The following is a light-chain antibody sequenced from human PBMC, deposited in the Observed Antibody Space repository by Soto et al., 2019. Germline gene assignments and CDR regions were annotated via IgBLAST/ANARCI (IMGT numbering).Light chain of an antibody. V-gene: IGKV3-20*01. J-gene: IGKJ5*01. Sequence: EIVLPQSPGTLSLSPGERVAISCRARQSIRRSYLAWYQQKPGQANRLLIYGASSRDTGIPDRFSGSGSGTDFTLTISSLQPDDSAVYYCKQHNIWPITVGQGTRLEIK. CDR1: QSIRRSY. CDR2: GAS. CDR3: KQHNIWPIT.